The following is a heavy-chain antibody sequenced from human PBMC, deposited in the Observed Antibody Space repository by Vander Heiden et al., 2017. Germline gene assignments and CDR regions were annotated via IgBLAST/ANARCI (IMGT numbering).Heavy chain of an antibody. Sequence: QVQLVESGGGVAQPGRSLRLSWSASGITFSSYAMHWVRQAPGKGLEWVAVISNDGSNKYYADSVKGRFTISRDNSKNTLYLQMNSLRAEDTAVYYCASFESSTNSDWFDPWGQGTLVTVSS. J-gene: IGHJ5*02. CDR1: GITFSSYA. CDR3: ASFESSTNSDWFDP. CDR2: ISNDGSNK. V-gene: IGHV3-30-3*01. D-gene: IGHD2-2*01.